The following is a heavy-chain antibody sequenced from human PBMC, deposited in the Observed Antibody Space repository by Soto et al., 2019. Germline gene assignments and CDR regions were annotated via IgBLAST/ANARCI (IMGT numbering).Heavy chain of an antibody. V-gene: IGHV2-26*01. D-gene: IGHD2-2*01. CDR3: ALIKDCSRTDCYFASFDP. J-gene: IGHJ5*02. CDR2: IFSNDDK. Sequence: GSGPTLVNPTETLTLTCTVSGLSLTNGRLGVSWIRQPPGKALEWLAHIFSNDDKSYSTSLKSRLTISKDISRSQVVLTMTNMDPVDSATYYCALIKDCSRTDCYFASFDPWGQRTPVTVST. CDR1: GLSLTNGRLG.